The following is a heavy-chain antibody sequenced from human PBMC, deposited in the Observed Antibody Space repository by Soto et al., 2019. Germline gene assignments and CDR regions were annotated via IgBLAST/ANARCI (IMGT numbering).Heavy chain of an antibody. V-gene: IGHV1-69*13. J-gene: IGHJ6*02. D-gene: IGHD5-12*01. CDR3: ARDGYAHIDYYYYYGMDV. CDR2: IIPILGTA. CDR1: GGTFSSYA. Sequence: ASVKVSCKASGGTFSSYAISWVRQAPGQGLEWMGGIIPILGTANYAQKFQGRVTITADESTSTAYMELSSLRSEDTAVYYCARDGYAHIDYYYYYGMDVWGQGTTVT.